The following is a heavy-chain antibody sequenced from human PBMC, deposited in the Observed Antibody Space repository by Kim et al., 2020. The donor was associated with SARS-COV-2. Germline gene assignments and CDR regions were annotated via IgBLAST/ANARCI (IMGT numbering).Heavy chain of an antibody. D-gene: IGHD2-2*01. CDR2: ISSSSSYI. V-gene: IGHV3-21*01. CDR3: ARAHSYCSSTSCPPDY. CDR1: GFTFSSYS. Sequence: GGSLRLSCAASGFTFSSYSMNWVRQAPGKGLEWVSSISSSSSYIYYADSVKGRFTISRDNAKNSLYLQMNSLRAEDTAVYYCARAHSYCSSTSCPPDYWGQGTLVTVSS. J-gene: IGHJ4*02.